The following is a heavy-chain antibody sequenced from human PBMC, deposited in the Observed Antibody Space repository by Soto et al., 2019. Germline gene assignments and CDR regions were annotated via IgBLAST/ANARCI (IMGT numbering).Heavy chain of an antibody. Sequence: GGSLRLSCAASGFTFSSYAMSWVRQAPGKGLEWVSAISGSGGSTYYADSVKGRFTISRDNSKNTLYLQMNSLRAEDTAVYYCAKDEKRRYYDSSGLPYYFDYWGQGTLVTVSS. J-gene: IGHJ4*02. V-gene: IGHV3-23*01. CDR3: AKDEKRRYYDSSGLPYYFDY. CDR1: GFTFSSYA. D-gene: IGHD3-22*01. CDR2: ISGSGGST.